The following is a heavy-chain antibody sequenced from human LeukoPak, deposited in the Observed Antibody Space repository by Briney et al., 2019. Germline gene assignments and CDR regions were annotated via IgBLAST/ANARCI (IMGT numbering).Heavy chain of an antibody. CDR1: GGTFSSYA. J-gene: IGHJ4*02. CDR3: ARGPGATPKYTFDY. V-gene: IGHV1-69*05. CDR2: IIPIFGTA. Sequence: GASVKVSCKASGGTFSSYAISWVRQAPGQGLEWMGGIIPIFGTANYAQKFQGRVTITTVESTCTAYMELSSLRSEDTAVYYCARGPGATPKYTFDYWGQGTLVTVSS. D-gene: IGHD1-26*01.